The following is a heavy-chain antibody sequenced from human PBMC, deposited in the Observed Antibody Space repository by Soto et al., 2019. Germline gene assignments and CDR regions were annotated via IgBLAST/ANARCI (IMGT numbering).Heavy chain of an antibody. CDR3: ARYGVDTAMALPDY. V-gene: IGHV1-69*12. Sequence: QVQLVQSGAEVKKPGSSVKVSCKASGGTFSSYAISWVRQAPGQGIEWMGGIIPIFGTANYAQKFQGRVTITADDSTSTAYTELSSLRSEDTAVYYCARYGVDTAMALPDYWGQGTLVTVAS. CDR1: GGTFSSYA. CDR2: IIPIFGTA. J-gene: IGHJ4*02. D-gene: IGHD5-18*01.